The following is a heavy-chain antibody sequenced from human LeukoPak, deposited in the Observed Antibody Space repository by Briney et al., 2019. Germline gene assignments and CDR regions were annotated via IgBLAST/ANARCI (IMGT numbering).Heavy chain of an antibody. CDR2: IYHSGNT. J-gene: IGHJ4*02. Sequence: SGTLSLTCAVSGDSINSSNWWNWVRQPPGKGLEWIGEIYHSGNTNYNPSLKSRVTISLDKSKNQFSLKLTSVTAADTAVYFCARAGGGTYYFDYWGQGTLVTVSS. CDR1: GDSINSSNW. CDR3: ARAGGGTYYFDY. V-gene: IGHV4-4*02. D-gene: IGHD1-26*01.